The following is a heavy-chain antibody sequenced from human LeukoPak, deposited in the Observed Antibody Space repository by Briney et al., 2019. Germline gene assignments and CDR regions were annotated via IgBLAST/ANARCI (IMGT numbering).Heavy chain of an antibody. V-gene: IGHV4-59*08. CDR1: GGSISSYY. Sequence: SETLSLTCAVSGGSISSYYWNWMRQSPGKGLEWIGYIYHSGSTYYNPSLKSRVTISVDTSKNQFSLKLSSVTAADTAVYYCARHASSSWNWFDPWGQGTLVTVSS. D-gene: IGHD6-6*01. J-gene: IGHJ5*02. CDR3: ARHASSSWNWFDP. CDR2: IYHSGST.